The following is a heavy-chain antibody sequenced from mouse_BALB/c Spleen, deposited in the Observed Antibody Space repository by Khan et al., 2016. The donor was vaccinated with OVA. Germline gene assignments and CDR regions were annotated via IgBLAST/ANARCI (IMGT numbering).Heavy chain of an antibody. CDR2: INPSNGGT. Sequence: QIQLVQSGAELVKPGASVRLSCKASGYIFTSYYLYWVQQRPGHGLEWIGDINPSNGGTNFNENFKTKATLTVDKSYSTAYMQLSSLTSEDSAVYYCTRSGYGAFAYWGQGTLVTVSA. D-gene: IGHD1-1*02. V-gene: IGHV1S81*02. CDR3: TRSGYGAFAY. CDR1: GYIFTSYY. J-gene: IGHJ3*01.